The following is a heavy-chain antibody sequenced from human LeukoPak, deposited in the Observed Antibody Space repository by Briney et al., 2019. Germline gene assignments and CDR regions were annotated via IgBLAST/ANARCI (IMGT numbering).Heavy chain of an antibody. V-gene: IGHV4-34*01. D-gene: IGHD3-22*01. Sequence: SETLSLTCAVYGGSFSGYYWSWIRQPPGKGLEWIGEINHSGSTNYNPSLKSRVTISVDTSKNQFSLKLSSVTAADTAVYYCARVHYYDSSGNNWFDPWGQGTLVTVSS. CDR2: INHSGST. J-gene: IGHJ5*02. CDR3: ARVHYYDSSGNNWFDP. CDR1: GGSFSGYY.